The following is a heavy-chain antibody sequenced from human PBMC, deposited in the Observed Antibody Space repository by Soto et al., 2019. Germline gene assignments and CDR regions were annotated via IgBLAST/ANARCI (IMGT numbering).Heavy chain of an antibody. Sequence: GGSLRLSCAVSGFSFSSYEMSWVRQAPGKGLEWVSYTSSGSILYYADSVKGRFTISRDTAKSSLYLQMNSLRAEDTAVYYCARVGYGGYGADYWGQGTLVTVSS. V-gene: IGHV3-48*03. D-gene: IGHD5-12*01. J-gene: IGHJ4*02. CDR1: GFSFSSYE. CDR2: TSSGSIL. CDR3: ARVGYGGYGADY.